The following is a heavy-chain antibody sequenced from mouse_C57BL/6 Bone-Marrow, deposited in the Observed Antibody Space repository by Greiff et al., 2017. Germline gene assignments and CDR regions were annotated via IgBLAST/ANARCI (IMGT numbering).Heavy chain of an antibody. CDR1: GFTFSDYY. J-gene: IGHJ1*03. D-gene: IGHD2-2*01. V-gene: IGHV5-12*01. CDR2: ISNGGGST. Sequence: EVMLVESGGGLVQPGGSLKLSCAASGFTFSDYYMYWVRQTPEKRLEWVAYISNGGGSTYYPDTVKGRFTISRDNAKKTLYLQMSRLKSEDTAMYYCARRGYHWYFDVWGTGTTVTVSS. CDR3: ARRGYHWYFDV.